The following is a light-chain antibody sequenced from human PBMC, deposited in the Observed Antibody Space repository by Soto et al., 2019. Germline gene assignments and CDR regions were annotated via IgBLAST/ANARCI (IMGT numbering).Light chain of an antibody. CDR3: QQYSDWPPPYT. V-gene: IGKV3-15*01. Sequence: EIVMTQSPATLSVSPGERATLSCRASQRVSTNLAWYQQKPGQAPRLLIYGASTRATGIPGRFSGSGAETEFTLTISNLQSEDFAVYYCQQYSDWPPPYTFGQATKLEIK. CDR2: GAS. CDR1: QRVSTN. J-gene: IGKJ2*01.